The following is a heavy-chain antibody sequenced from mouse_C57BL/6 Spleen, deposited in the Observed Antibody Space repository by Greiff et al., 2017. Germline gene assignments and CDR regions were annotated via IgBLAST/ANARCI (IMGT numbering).Heavy chain of an antibody. Sequence: EVKLVESGGDLVKPGGSLKLSCAASGFTFSSYGMSWVRQTPDKRLEWVATISSGGSYTYYPDSVKGRFTISRDNAKNTLYLQLSSLKSEDTAMYYCAATEEPYTPYAMDYWGQGTSVTVSS. V-gene: IGHV5-6*01. CDR3: AATEEPYTPYAMDY. J-gene: IGHJ4*01. CDR1: GFTFSSYG. CDR2: ISSGGSYT. D-gene: IGHD1-3*01.